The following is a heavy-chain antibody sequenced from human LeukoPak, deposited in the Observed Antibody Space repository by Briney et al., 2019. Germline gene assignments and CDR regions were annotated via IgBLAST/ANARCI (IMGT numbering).Heavy chain of an antibody. J-gene: IGHJ5*02. D-gene: IGHD3-22*01. V-gene: IGHV1-24*01. Sequence: ASVKVSCEVSGYTLTELSMHWVRQAPGKGLEWMGGFDPEDGETIYAQKFQGRVTMTEDTSTDTAYMELSSLRSEDTAVYYCATFPYYYDSSGTGVNWFDPWGQGTLVTVSS. CDR1: GYTLTELS. CDR2: FDPEDGET. CDR3: ATFPYYYDSSGTGVNWFDP.